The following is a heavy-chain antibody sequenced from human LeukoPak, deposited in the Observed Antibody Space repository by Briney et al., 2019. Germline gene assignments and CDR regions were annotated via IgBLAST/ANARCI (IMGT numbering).Heavy chain of an antibody. V-gene: IGHV4-4*07. D-gene: IGHD3-22*01. CDR2: INTSGST. J-gene: IGHJ4*02. Sequence: SETLSLTCTVSGGSISSYYWSWIRQPAGKGLEWIGRINTSGSTNYNPSLKSRVTMSVDTSKNQFSLKLSSVTAADTAVYYCASSMQRPSYYYDSSDYYFDYWGQGTLVTVSS. CDR3: ASSMQRPSYYYDSSDYYFDY. CDR1: GGSISSYY.